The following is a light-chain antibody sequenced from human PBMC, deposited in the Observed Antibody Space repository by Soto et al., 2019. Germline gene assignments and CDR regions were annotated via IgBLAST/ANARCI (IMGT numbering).Light chain of an antibody. V-gene: IGKV1-39*01. J-gene: IGKJ3*01. Sequence: DIQLTQSPSSLSASVGDRVTITCRASQSISNYLNWYQQKPGKAPKLLIYSASSLRSGVPSRFSGSGSGTDFSLTISSLQPEDYATYYCQQSYSTAPFTFGPGTKVEIK. CDR3: QQSYSTAPFT. CDR1: QSISNY. CDR2: SAS.